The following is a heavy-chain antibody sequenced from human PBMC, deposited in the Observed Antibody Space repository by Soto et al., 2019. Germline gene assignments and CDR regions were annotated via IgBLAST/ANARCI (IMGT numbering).Heavy chain of an antibody. CDR1: GFSLSNAIMG. Sequence: ASGPTLVNPTETLTLTCTVSGFSLSNAIMGVSWIRQPPGKALEWLAHIFSNDEKSYSTSLKSRLTISKDTSKSQVVLTMTNMDPVDTATYYCARIDSSSSPPVLFDYWGQGTLVTVS. D-gene: IGHD6-13*01. CDR2: IFSNDEK. V-gene: IGHV2-26*01. CDR3: ARIDSSSSPPVLFDY. J-gene: IGHJ4*02.